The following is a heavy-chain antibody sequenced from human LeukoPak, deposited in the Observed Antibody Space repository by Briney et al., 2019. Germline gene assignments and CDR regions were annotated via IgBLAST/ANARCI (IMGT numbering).Heavy chain of an antibody. J-gene: IGHJ4*02. CDR2: ISSGGGTT. Sequence: GGSLRLSCAASGFTFSSYAMNWVRQAPGKGLEWVSVISSGGGTTYYADSVKGRFTISRDNSKNTLYLQMNSLRAEDMAVYYCAREGDTARIFDYWGQGTLVTVSS. D-gene: IGHD5-18*01. CDR1: GFTFSSYA. CDR3: AREGDTARIFDY. V-gene: IGHV3-23*01.